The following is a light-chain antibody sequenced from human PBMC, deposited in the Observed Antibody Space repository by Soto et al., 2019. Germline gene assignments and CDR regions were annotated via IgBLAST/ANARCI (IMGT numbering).Light chain of an antibody. CDR1: QGIRND. CDR3: LQHSTYPLQ. J-gene: IGKJ1*01. Sequence: DIQMTQFPSSLSASVGDRVTITCRASQGIRNDLSWYQQKPEKDPKRLIYAASSLQSGVPSRFSGSGSGTEFTLAISSLQPEDFATFYCLQHSTYPLQFGHGTKVEIK. CDR2: AAS. V-gene: IGKV1-17*01.